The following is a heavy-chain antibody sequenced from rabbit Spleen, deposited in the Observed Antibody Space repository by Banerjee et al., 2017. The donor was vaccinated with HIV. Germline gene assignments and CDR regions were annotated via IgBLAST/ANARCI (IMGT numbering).Heavy chain of an antibody. CDR1: GFSFSDRDG. V-gene: IGHV1S45*01. CDR2: INAITGKA. CDR3: ARDLYGRDSGYYPSYYFAL. J-gene: IGHJ4*01. Sequence: QEQLEESGGGLVKPEGSLTLTCKASGFSFSDRDGMCWVRQAPGKELEWIACINAITGKAVYASWAQGRFTISRVSSTTVTLKMTMLTAADTATYFCARDLYGRDSGYYPSYYFALWGPGTLVTVS. D-gene: IGHD1-1*01.